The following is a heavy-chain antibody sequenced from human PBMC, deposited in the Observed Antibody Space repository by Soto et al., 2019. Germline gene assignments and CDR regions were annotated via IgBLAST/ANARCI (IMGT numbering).Heavy chain of an antibody. J-gene: IGHJ5*02. D-gene: IGHD6-6*01. CDR2: ISGSGGST. V-gene: IGHV3-23*01. CDR1: GFTFSSYA. Sequence: GGSLRLSCAASGFTFSSYAMSWVRQAPGKGLEWVSAISGSGGSTYYADSVKGRFTISRDNSKNTLYLQMNSLRAEDTAVYYCAKDPPVEYSSSSDINNWFDPWGQGTLVTVSS. CDR3: AKDPPVEYSSSSDINNWFDP.